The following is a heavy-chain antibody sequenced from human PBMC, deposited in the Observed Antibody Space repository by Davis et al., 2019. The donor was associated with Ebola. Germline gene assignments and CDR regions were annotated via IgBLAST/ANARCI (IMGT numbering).Heavy chain of an antibody. D-gene: IGHD6-13*01. Sequence: AASVKVSCKAPGHTFSNYAMHWVRQAPGQRLEWMGWIHGGNGNRKYSQKFQGRVTMTRNTSISTAYMELSSLRSEDTAVYYCARGIMARGSRGYWGQGTLVTVSS. CDR3: ARGIMARGSRGY. V-gene: IGHV1-3*01. CDR1: GHTFSNYA. CDR2: IHGGNGNR. J-gene: IGHJ4*02.